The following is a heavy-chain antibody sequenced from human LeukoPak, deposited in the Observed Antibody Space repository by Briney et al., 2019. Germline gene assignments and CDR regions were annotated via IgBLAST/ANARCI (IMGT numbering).Heavy chain of an antibody. J-gene: IGHJ4*02. V-gene: IGHV4-30-2*01. D-gene: IGHD5-12*01. Sequence: SQTLSLTCAVSGGSISSGGDSWSWIRQPPGKGLEWIGYIYHSGSTYYNSSLKSRVTISVDRSKNQFSLKLRSVTAADTAVYYCARAGWLQSTYYFDYWGQGTLVTVSS. CDR2: IYHSGST. CDR1: GGSISSGGDS. CDR3: ARAGWLQSTYYFDY.